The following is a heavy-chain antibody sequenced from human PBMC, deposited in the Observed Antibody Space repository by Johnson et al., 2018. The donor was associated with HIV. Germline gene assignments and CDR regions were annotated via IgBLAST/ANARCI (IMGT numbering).Heavy chain of an antibody. CDR2: IKQDGSEK. V-gene: IGHV3-7*01. D-gene: IGHD3-16*02. CDR3: ARARYDYVWGSYRFDAFEI. J-gene: IGHJ3*02. CDR1: GFTFSSYW. Sequence: VQLVESGGGLVQPGGSLRLSCAASGFTFSSYWMSWVRQAPGKGLEWVANIKQDGSEKYYVDSVKGRFTISRDNAKNSLYLQMNSLRAEDTAVYYCARARYDYVWGSYRFDAFEIWGQGTMVTVSS.